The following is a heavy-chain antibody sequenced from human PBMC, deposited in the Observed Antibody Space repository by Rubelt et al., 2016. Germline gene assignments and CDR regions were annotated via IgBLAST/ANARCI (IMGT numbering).Heavy chain of an antibody. J-gene: IGHJ4*02. CDR3: ARRRSIAARPFDY. V-gene: IGHV4-39*01. D-gene: IGHD6-6*01. Sequence: QLQLQESGPGLVKPSETLSLTCTVSGGSISSSSYYWGWIRQPPGKGLEWIGSIYYSGSTYYNPSLKSRVTISVDTSKNHFSLKLSSVTAADTAVYYCARRRSIAARPFDYWGQGTLVTVSS. CDR2: IYYSGST. CDR1: GGSISSSSYY.